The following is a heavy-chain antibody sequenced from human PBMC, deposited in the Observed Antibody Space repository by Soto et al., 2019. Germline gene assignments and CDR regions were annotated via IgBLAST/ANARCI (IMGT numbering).Heavy chain of an antibody. CDR3: ARVYSSSLQFSYYDYGMDV. Sequence: QVQLVQSGAEVKKPGASVKVSCKASGYTFNSYGISWVRQAPGQGLEWMGWISAYNGNTNYAQKLQGRVTMTTDTSTSTAYMELRSLRSDDTAVYYCARVYSSSLQFSYYDYGMDVWGQGTTVTVSS. CDR2: ISAYNGNT. CDR1: GYTFNSYG. V-gene: IGHV1-18*01. J-gene: IGHJ6*01. D-gene: IGHD6-13*01.